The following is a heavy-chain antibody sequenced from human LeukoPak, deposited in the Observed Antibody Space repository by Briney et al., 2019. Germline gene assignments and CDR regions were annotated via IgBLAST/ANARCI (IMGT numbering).Heavy chain of an antibody. CDR2: INHSGST. V-gene: IGHV4-34*01. D-gene: IGHD4/OR15-4a*01. Sequence: SSETLSLTCAVYGGSFSGYYWTWIRQPPGKGLEWIGEINHSGSTNYDPSLKSRVTISVDTSKNQFSLKLSSVTAADTALYYCARDLYGGYIDYWGQGTLVTVSS. CDR3: ARDLYGGYIDY. CDR1: GGSFSGYY. J-gene: IGHJ4*02.